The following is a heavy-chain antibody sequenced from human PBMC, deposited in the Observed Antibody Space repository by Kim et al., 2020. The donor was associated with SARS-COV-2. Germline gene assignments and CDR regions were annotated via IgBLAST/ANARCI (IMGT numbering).Heavy chain of an antibody. CDR2: IKSKTDGGTT. Sequence: GGSLRLSCEASGFTFSNDWMSWVRQAPGKGLEWVGRIKSKTDGGTTDYAAPVKGRFTISRDDSKNTLYLQMNSLNTEDTAVYYCGSDFWSGSYYYGMDVWGQRTTVTVSS. CDR3: GSDFWSGSYYYGMDV. J-gene: IGHJ6*02. CDR1: GFTFSNDW. D-gene: IGHD3-3*01. V-gene: IGHV3-15*01.